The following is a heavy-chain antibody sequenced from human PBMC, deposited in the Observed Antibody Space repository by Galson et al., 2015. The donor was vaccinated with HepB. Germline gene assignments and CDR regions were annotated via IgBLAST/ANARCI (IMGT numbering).Heavy chain of an antibody. J-gene: IGHJ4*02. CDR3: ARVRYSYGYSNFDY. Sequence: SLRLSCAASRFTFSSYWMSWVRQAPGKGLEWVANIKQDGSEKYYVDSVKGRFTISRDNAKNSLYLQMNSLRAEDTAVYYCARVRYSYGYSNFDYWGQGTLVTVSS. V-gene: IGHV3-7*03. CDR1: RFTFSSYW. D-gene: IGHD5-18*01. CDR2: IKQDGSEK.